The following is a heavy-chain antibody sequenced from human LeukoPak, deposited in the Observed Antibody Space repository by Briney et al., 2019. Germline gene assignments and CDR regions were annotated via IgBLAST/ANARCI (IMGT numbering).Heavy chain of an antibody. CDR3: ARTDCGGDCYTDH. J-gene: IGHJ4*02. CDR2: IWYDGSNK. Sequence: GGSLRLSCAASGFTFSTYGMHWVRQAPGKWLEWVAAIWYDGSNKYYVDSVKGRFTISRDNSKDTLYLQMNSLRAEDTAVYYCARTDCGGDCYTDHWGQGTLVTVSS. D-gene: IGHD2-21*02. CDR1: GFTFSTYG. V-gene: IGHV3-33*01.